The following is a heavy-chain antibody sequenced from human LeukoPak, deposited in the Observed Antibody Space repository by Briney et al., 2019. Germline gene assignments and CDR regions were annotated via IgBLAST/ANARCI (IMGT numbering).Heavy chain of an antibody. CDR2: INHSGST. Sequence: PSQTLSLTCTVSGGSISSGDYYWSWIRQPPGKGLEWIGEINHSGSTNYNPSLKSRVTISVDTSKNQFSLKLSSVTAADTAVYYCARGDYDFWSGYSLVYGMDVWGQGTTVTAS. CDR3: ARGDYDFWSGYSLVYGMDV. J-gene: IGHJ6*02. CDR1: GGSISSGDYY. V-gene: IGHV4-30-4*01. D-gene: IGHD3-3*01.